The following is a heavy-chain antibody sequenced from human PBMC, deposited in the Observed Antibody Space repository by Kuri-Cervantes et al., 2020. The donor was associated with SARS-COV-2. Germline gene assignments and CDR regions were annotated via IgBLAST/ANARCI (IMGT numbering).Heavy chain of an antibody. CDR3: ARGRCTGDCHPYYYYAMDV. CDR1: GGSFSGYF. D-gene: IGHD2-21*02. J-gene: IGHJ6*02. Sequence: SETLSLTCAVYGGSFSGYFWTWIRQSLGKGLEWIGEISHSGSTNYSPSLKSRVTMSVDSSKNQFSLQLSSVTAADTAVYYCARGRCTGDCHPYYYYAMDVWGQGTTVTVSS. V-gene: IGHV4-34*01. CDR2: ISHSGST.